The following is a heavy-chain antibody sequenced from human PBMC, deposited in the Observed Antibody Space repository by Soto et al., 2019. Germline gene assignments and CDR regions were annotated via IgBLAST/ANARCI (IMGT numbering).Heavy chain of an antibody. CDR3: ARDREVVVAAVPYYYGMDV. V-gene: IGHV3-7*01. CDR1: GXTVSSYW. CDR2: IKQEGSEK. J-gene: IGHJ6*02. Sequence: GSLRLSCAASGXTVSSYWMSWVRQAPGKGLEWVANIKQEGSEKYCVDSVKGRFTISRDNAKNSLYLQMNSLRAEDTAVYYCARDREVVVAAVPYYYGMDVWGQGTTDTVSS. D-gene: IGHD2-15*01.